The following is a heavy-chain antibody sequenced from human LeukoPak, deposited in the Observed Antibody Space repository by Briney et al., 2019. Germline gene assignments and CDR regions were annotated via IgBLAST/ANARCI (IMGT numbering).Heavy chain of an antibody. V-gene: IGHV4-59*01. Sequence: SETLSPTCTVSDVSISGSYWSWIRQPPGKGLEGVGYIHYRGSTKYNPSLKSRVTMYLDTSQNHFSLQLISVTAADTAVYYCARTYHDFSTDSYHLFDYWGQGTLVTVSS. CDR2: IHYRGST. J-gene: IGHJ4*02. D-gene: IGHD3-3*01. CDR1: DVSISGSY. CDR3: ARTYHDFSTDSYHLFDY.